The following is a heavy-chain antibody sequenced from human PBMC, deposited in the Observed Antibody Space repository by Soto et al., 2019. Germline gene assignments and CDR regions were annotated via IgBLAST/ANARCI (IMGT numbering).Heavy chain of an antibody. J-gene: IGHJ4*02. D-gene: IGHD5-12*01. CDR3: AKGLRYSGYVGYFDY. Sequence: VGSLRLSCAASGFTFSSYGMHWVRQAPGKGLEWVAVISYDGSNKYYADSVKGRFTISRDNSKNTLYLQMNSLRAEDTAVYYCAKGLRYSGYVGYFDYWGQGTLVTVSS. CDR2: ISYDGSNK. V-gene: IGHV3-30*18. CDR1: GFTFSSYG.